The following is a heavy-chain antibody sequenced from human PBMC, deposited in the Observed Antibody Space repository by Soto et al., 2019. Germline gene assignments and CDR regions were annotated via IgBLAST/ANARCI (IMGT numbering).Heavy chain of an antibody. CDR2: INPNSGVT. CDR3: ARDRGGMGLGYCTSTSCNDYYYYYGMDV. J-gene: IGHJ6*02. Sequence: QVQLVQSGTEVKKPGASVKVSCKASGYTFTGYYMHWVRQAPGQGLEWMGWINPNSGVTNYAQKFQGRITMTRDTSITTGYMELGRLRSDDTAVYYCARDRGGMGLGYCTSTSCNDYYYYYGMDVWGRGTTVTVSS. CDR1: GYTFTGYY. V-gene: IGHV1-2*02. D-gene: IGHD2-2*01.